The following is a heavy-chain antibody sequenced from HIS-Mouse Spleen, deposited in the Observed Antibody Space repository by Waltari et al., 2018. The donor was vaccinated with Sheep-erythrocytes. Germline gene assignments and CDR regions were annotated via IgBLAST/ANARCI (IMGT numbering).Heavy chain of an antibody. CDR2: IYYSWGT. CDR1: GGSISSSSYY. Sequence: QLQLQESGPGLVKPSETLSLTCTVSGGSISSSSYYWGWLRQPPGKGLEWIGIIYYSWGTSTTPSIKSRVTISVDTSKHQFSLKLSSVTAADTAVYYCAVHGDPGDDAFDIWGQGTMVTVSS. D-gene: IGHD3-16*01. V-gene: IGHV4-39*01. J-gene: IGHJ3*02. CDR3: AVHGDPGDDAFDI.